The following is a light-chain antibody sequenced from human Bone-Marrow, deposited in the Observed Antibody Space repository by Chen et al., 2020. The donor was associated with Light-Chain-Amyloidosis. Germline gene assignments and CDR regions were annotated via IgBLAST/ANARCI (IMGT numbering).Light chain of an antibody. V-gene: IGLV3-21*02. J-gene: IGLJ3*02. Sequence: SYVLTQPSSVSVAPGQTATLACGGNTIGSSSVHWYQQTQGQAPLLVVYDDSDRPSGIPERLSGSNSGNTATLTISRVEAGDEADYYCQVWDRSSDRPVFGGGTKLTVL. CDR2: DDS. CDR1: TIGSSS. CDR3: QVWDRSSDRPV.